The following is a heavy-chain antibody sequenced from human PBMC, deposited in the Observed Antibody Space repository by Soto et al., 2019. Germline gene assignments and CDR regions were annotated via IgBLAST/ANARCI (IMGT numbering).Heavy chain of an antibody. Sequence: ASVKVSCKASGYTFTSYGISWVRQAPGQGLEWMGWISAYNGNTNYAQKLQGRVTTTTDTSTSTAYMELRSLRSDDTAVYYCARDRCSSTCCYNGHYQMDFPGKRSTVTVSS. CDR2: ISAYNGNT. CDR3: ARDRCSSTCCYNGHYQMDF. J-gene: IGHJ6*03. V-gene: IGHV1-18*01. CDR1: GYTFTSYG. D-gene: IGHD2-2*02.